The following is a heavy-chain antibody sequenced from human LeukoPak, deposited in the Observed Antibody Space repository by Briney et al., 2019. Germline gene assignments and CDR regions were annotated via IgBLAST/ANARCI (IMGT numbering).Heavy chain of an antibody. CDR1: GYTFTSHY. Sequence: ASVKVSCKASGYTFTSHYTHWVRQAPGQGLGWMGIIKTSGGSTLYAQKFQGRVTVTSDMSTSTVYVELSSLRSEDTAVYYCAREVPANFNFDYWGQGTLVTVSS. V-gene: IGHV1-46*01. CDR2: IKTSGGST. CDR3: AREVPANFNFDY. J-gene: IGHJ4*02.